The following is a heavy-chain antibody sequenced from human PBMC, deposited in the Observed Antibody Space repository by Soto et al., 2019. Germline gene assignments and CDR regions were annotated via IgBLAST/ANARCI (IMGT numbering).Heavy chain of an antibody. CDR2: ISGIGGST. CDR3: ARGSSGYISSWYYFDY. J-gene: IGHJ4*02. Sequence: GGSLRLSCAASGLTFTDYALSWVRQAPGKGLEWVATISGIGGSTYLADSVKGRLSISRDNSKNTVSLLMNSLRAEDTAVYFCARGSSGYISSWYYFDYWGRGTLVTVSS. V-gene: IGHV3-23*01. D-gene: IGHD6-13*01. CDR1: GLTFTDYA.